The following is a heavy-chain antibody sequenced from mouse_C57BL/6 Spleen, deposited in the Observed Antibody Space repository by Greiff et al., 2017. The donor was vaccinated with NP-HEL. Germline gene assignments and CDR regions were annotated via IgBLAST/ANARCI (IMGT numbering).Heavy chain of an antibody. CDR3: AREGYSYSMDY. V-gene: IGHV1-64*01. D-gene: IGHD2-12*01. J-gene: IGHJ4*01. Sequence: QVQLQQSGPELVKPGASVKISCKASGYTFTSYWMHWVKQSHGKGLEWIGLIHPNNGGTIYNEKFKGKATLTVDKSSSTAYMHLSSLTSEDSAVYYCAREGYSYSMDYWGQGTLVTVSS. CDR2: IHPNNGGT. CDR1: GYTFTSYW.